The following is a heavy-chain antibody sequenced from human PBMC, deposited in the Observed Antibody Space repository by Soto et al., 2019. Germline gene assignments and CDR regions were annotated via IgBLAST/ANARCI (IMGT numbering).Heavy chain of an antibody. Sequence: GGSLRLSCAASGFTFTDYALSWVRQAPGKGLEWVATISGIGGSTYLADSVKGRLSISRDNSKNTVSLLMNSLRAEDTAVYFCARGSSGYISSWYYFDYWGRGTLAPVSS. CDR3: ARGSSGYISSWYYFDY. J-gene: IGHJ4*02. CDR2: ISGIGGST. V-gene: IGHV3-23*01. D-gene: IGHD6-13*01. CDR1: GFTFTDYA.